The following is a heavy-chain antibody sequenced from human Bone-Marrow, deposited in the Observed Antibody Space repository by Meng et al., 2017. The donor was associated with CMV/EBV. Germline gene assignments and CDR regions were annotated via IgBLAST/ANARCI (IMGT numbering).Heavy chain of an antibody. CDR1: GGSISSYY. Sequence: SETLSLTCTVSGGSISSYYWSWIRQPPGKGLEWSGYIYYSGSTNYNPSLKSRVTISVDTSKNQFSLKLSSVTAADTAVYYCARDPRHGMDVWGQGTTVTVSS. CDR2: IYYSGST. V-gene: IGHV4-59*01. CDR3: ARDPRHGMDV. J-gene: IGHJ6*02.